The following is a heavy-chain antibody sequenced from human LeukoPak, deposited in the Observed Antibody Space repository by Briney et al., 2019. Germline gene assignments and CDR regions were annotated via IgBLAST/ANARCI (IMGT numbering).Heavy chain of an antibody. CDR1: GFTVSSNY. Sequence: GGSLRLSCAASGFTVSSNYMSWVRQAPGKGLEWVSVIYSGGSTYYADSVKGRFTISRDNSKNTLYLQMNSLRAEDTAVYYCARVSYDGDDNDYWGQGTLVTVSS. V-gene: IGHV3-53*01. CDR3: ARVSYDGDDNDY. J-gene: IGHJ4*02. D-gene: IGHD4-17*01. CDR2: IYSGGST.